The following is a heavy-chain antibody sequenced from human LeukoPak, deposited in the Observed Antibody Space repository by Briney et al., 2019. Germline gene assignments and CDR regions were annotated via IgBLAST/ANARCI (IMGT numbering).Heavy chain of an antibody. CDR2: ISGSGGNT. CDR1: GFTFSNYV. J-gene: IGHJ3*02. D-gene: IGHD4-11*01. V-gene: IGHV3-23*01. CDR3: ANDYSKGDI. Sequence: GGSLRLSCAVSGFTFSNYVMRWVRQAPGKGLEWISAISGSGGNTYYADSVKGRFTISRDNSKNTLYLQMNSLRAEDAAVYYCANDYSKGDIWGQGKMVTVSS.